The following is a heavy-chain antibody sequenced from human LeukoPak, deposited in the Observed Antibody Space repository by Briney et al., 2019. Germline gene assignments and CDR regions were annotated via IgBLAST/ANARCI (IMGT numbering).Heavy chain of an antibody. D-gene: IGHD3-10*01. CDR1: GYSISSGYY. J-gene: IGHJ4*02. CDR3: ARVPGY. CDR2: IYHSGST. V-gene: IGHV4-38-2*02. Sequence: SETLSLTCTVSGYSISSGYYWGWIRQPPGKGLEWIGSIYHSGSTYYNPSLKSRVTISVDTSKNQFSLKLSSVTAADTAVYYCARVPGYWGQGTLVNVSS.